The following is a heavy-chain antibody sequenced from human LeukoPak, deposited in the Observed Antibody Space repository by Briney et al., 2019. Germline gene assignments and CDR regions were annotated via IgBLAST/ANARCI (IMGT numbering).Heavy chain of an antibody. CDR1: GGSISSGSYF. CDR3: ARSYGSYYEPFDI. V-gene: IGHV4-61*02. CDR2: IYNSGST. J-gene: IGHJ3*02. D-gene: IGHD1-26*01. Sequence: SETLSLTCTVSGGSISSGSYFWSWIRQPAGKGLEWIGRIYNSGSTNYNPSLKSRVTISIDTSKKQFSLKVSSVTAADTAVYYCARSYGSYYEPFDIWGQGTMVTVSS.